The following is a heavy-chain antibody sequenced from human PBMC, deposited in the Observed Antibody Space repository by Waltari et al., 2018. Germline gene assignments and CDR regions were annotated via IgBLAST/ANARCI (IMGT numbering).Heavy chain of an antibody. CDR2: ISGSSSTI. CDR3: ATAARRRDVGDLS. Sequence: EVQLVESGGGLVQPGGSLRLSGAVYGFTFSSYSRNWVRQAPGKGLEWVSYISGSSSTIYYADSVKGRFTISRDNAKNSMHLQMSSLRAEDTAVYYCATAARRRDVGDLSWGQGTLVTVSS. V-gene: IGHV3-48*01. CDR1: GFTFSSYS. J-gene: IGHJ4*02. D-gene: IGHD3-16*02.